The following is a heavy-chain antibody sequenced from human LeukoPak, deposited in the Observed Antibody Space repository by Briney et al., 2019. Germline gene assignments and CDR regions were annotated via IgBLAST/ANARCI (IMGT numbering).Heavy chain of an antibody. Sequence: GGSLRLSCAASVFTFSSYAMSWVRQAPGKGLEWVSAISGSGGSTYYADSVKGRFTISRDNSKNTLYLQMNSLRAEDTAVYYCAKFLPTHIVVANYYFDYWGQGTLVTVSS. CDR3: AKFLPTHIVVANYYFDY. CDR1: VFTFSSYA. CDR2: ISGSGGST. J-gene: IGHJ4*02. V-gene: IGHV3-23*01. D-gene: IGHD2-21*01.